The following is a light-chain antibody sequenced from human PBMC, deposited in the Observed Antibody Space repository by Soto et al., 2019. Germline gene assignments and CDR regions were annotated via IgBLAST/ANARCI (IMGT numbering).Light chain of an antibody. CDR2: XXX. V-gene: IGKV3-20*01. CDR3: QQCGSSPRT. CDR1: QSISSGF. Sequence: ETVLTQSPATLSLSPGDRAPLSCRASQSISSGFLAWYQQKPGQAPRXXXXXXXRRANAIKDRLSGSGSGTDFTLTISRLEPEDFAVYYCQQCGSSPRTFGQGTKVDI. J-gene: IGKJ1*01.